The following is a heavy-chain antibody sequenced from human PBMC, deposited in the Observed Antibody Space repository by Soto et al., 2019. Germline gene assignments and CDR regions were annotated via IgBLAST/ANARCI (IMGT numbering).Heavy chain of an antibody. J-gene: IGHJ4*02. CDR2: IWYDGSNK. CDR3: ARVGVSSSWHFDY. V-gene: IGHV3-33*01. Sequence: PGGSLRLSCAASGFTFSSYGMHWVRQAPGKGLEWVAVIWYDGSNKYYADSVKGRFTISRDNSKNTLYLQMNSLRAEDTAVYYCARVGVSSSWHFDYWGQGTLVTVSS. CDR1: GFTFSSYG. D-gene: IGHD6-13*01.